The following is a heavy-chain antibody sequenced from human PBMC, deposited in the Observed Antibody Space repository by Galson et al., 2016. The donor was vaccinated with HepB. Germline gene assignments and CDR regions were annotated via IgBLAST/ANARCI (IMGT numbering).Heavy chain of an antibody. D-gene: IGHD3-10*01. CDR2: IRGDGIVS. V-gene: IGHV3-7*01. CDR3: SREMTGSYFD. Sequence: SLRLSCAASGFTFNAHWMNWVRQAPGKGLEWVANIRGDGIVSYYAESVRGRFTISGDNAKNSLYLQMNGLRVDDTAVYYCSREMTGSYFDWGQGTLVTVSS. CDR1: GFTFNAHW. J-gene: IGHJ4*02.